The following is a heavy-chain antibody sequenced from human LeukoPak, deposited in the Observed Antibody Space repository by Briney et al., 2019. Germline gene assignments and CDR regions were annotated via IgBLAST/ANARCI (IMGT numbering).Heavy chain of an antibody. CDR1: GFTFSSYS. Sequence: GGSLRLSCAASGFTFSSYSMNWVRQAPGKGLEWVSSMTSSSSYIYYADSVKGRFTISRDNAKNSLYLQMNSLRAEDTAVYYCARDLRPLTWSSVRYFDYWGQGTLVTVSS. CDR3: ARDLRPLTWSSVRYFDY. V-gene: IGHV3-21*01. D-gene: IGHD3-9*01. CDR2: MTSSSSYI. J-gene: IGHJ4*02.